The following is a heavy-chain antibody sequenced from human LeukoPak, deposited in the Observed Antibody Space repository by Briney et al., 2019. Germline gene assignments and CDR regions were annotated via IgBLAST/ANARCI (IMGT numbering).Heavy chain of an antibody. Sequence: GESLKISCKGSGYSFASYWIGWVRQMPGKGLEWMGIIYPGDSDTRYSPSFQGQVTISADKSITTAYLQWSSLKASDTAMYYCASPQHSSVDAGAAFDIWGQGTMVTVSS. CDR2: IYPGDSDT. CDR1: GYSFASYW. J-gene: IGHJ3*02. D-gene: IGHD3-22*01. V-gene: IGHV5-51*01. CDR3: ASPQHSSVDAGAAFDI.